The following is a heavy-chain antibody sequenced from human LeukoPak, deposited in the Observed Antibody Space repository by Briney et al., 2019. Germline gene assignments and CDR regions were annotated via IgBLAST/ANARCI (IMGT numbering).Heavy chain of an antibody. Sequence: SETLSLTCAVYGGSFSGYYWSWIRQPPGKGLEWIGEINHSGSTNYNPSLKSRVTISVDTSKNQFSLKLSSVTAADTAVYYCARGPRDRYGGNSAAYWGQGTLVTVSS. J-gene: IGHJ4*02. CDR3: ARGPRDRYGGNSAAY. D-gene: IGHD4-23*01. CDR2: INHSGST. V-gene: IGHV4-34*01. CDR1: GGSFSGYY.